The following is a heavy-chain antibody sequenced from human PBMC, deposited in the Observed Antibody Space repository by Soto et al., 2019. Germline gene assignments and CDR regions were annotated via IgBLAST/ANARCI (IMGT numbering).Heavy chain of an antibody. CDR1: GGSISSYY. V-gene: IGHV4-59*01. J-gene: IGHJ5*02. CDR3: ASSSGYSYNWFDP. CDR2: IYYSGST. Sequence: TSETLSLTCTVSGGSISSYYWNWIRQPPGKGLEWIGYIYYSGSTNYNPSLKSRVTISVDTSKNQFSLKLSSVTAADTAVYYCASSSGYSYNWFDPWGQGTLVTVSS. D-gene: IGHD3-22*01.